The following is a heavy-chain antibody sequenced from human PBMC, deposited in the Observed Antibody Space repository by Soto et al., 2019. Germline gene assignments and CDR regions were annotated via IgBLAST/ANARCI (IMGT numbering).Heavy chain of an antibody. Sequence: EVQLVESGGGLVQPGGSLRLSCAASGFTVSTNYMTWVRQAPGKGLEWVSVMFYGGSTYYAASVKGRFTISRDDSMNALFVQMNSRRAEDTAVYYWATTGMGLTLYYYYHGMDVWGQGTTVTVSS. V-gene: IGHV3-66*01. J-gene: IGHJ6*02. D-gene: IGHD1-26*01. CDR1: GFTVSTNY. CDR2: MFYGGST. CDR3: ATTGMGLTLYYYYHGMDV.